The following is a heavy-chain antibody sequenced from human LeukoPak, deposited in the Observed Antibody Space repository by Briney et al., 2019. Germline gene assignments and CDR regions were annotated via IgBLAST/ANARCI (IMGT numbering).Heavy chain of an antibody. Sequence: GRSLRLSCTASGFTFDDYAMHWVRQAPGKGPEWVSGITWNSGNIQYADSVKGRFTISRDNAKNSLYLQMNSLRAEDMALYYCTKDRSSITWGGIDYWGQGTLVTVSS. CDR2: ITWNSGNI. V-gene: IGHV3-9*03. CDR1: GFTFDDYA. CDR3: TKDRSSITWGGIDY. J-gene: IGHJ4*02. D-gene: IGHD7-27*01.